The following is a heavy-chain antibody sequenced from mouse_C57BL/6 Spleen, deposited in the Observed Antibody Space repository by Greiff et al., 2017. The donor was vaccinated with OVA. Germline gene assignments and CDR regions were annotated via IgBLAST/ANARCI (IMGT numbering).Heavy chain of an antibody. D-gene: IGHD4-1*01. CDR2: IDPNSGGT. CDR1: GYTFTSYW. CDR3: ARDSGTLYYFCY. J-gene: IGHJ2*01. V-gene: IGHV1-72*01. Sequence: QVQLQQPGAELVKPGASVKLSCKASGYTFTSYWMHWVKQRPGRGLEWIGRIDPNSGGTKYNEKFKSKATLTVDKPSSTAYMQLSSLTSKDSAVYYCARDSGTLYYFCYWGQGTTLTVSS.